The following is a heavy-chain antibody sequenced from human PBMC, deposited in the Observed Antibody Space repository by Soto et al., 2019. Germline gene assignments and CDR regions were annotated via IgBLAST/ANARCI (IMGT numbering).Heavy chain of an antibody. J-gene: IGHJ6*02. CDR2: ISYDGSNK. CDR3: ARDISVYYYYGMDV. V-gene: IGHV3-30-3*01. CDR1: GFTFSSYS. D-gene: IGHD3-3*02. Sequence: PGGSLRLSCAASGFTFSSYSMHWVRQAPGKGLEWVAVISYDGSNKYYADSVKGRFTISRDNSRNTLYLQMNSLRAEDTAVYYCARDISVYYYYGMDVWGQGTTVTVSS.